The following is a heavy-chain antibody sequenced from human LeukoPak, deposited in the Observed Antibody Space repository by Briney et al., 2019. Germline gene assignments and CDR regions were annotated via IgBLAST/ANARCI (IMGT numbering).Heavy chain of an antibody. D-gene: IGHD3-22*01. CDR2: ISGSGGST. CDR1: GFTFSSYA. Sequence: GGSLRLSCAASGFTFSSYAMSWVRQAPGKGLEWVSAISGSGGSTYYADSVKGRFTISRDNSKNTLYLQMNSLRAEGTAVYYCAKRAYYYDSSGYLDAFDIWGQGTMVTVSS. J-gene: IGHJ3*02. CDR3: AKRAYYYDSSGYLDAFDI. V-gene: IGHV3-23*01.